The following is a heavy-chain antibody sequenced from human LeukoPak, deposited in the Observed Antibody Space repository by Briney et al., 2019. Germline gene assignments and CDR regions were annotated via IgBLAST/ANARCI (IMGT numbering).Heavy chain of an antibody. J-gene: IGHJ6*02. Sequence: PGGSLRLSCAASGFTFSDYYMSWIRQAPGKGLEWVSYISSSGSTIYYADSVKGRFTISRDNAKNSLYPQMNSLRAEDTAVYYCARDTPSPVGYYGMDVWGQGTTVTVSS. CDR3: ARDTPSPVGYYGMDV. D-gene: IGHD2-15*01. CDR2: ISSSGSTI. CDR1: GFTFSDYY. V-gene: IGHV3-11*01.